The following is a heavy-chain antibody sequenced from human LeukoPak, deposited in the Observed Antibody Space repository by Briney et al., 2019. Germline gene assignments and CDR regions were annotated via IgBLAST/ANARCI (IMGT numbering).Heavy chain of an antibody. CDR3: ARDLGNGYNLGAFDI. Sequence: PGGSLRLSCAASGFTFSSYSMNWVRQAPGKGLEWVSSISSSSSSIYYADSVKGRFTISRDNAKNSLYLQMSSLRDEDTAVYYCARDLGNGYNLGAFDIWGQGTMVTVSS. J-gene: IGHJ3*02. CDR1: GFTFSSYS. CDR2: ISSSSSSI. D-gene: IGHD5-24*01. V-gene: IGHV3-48*02.